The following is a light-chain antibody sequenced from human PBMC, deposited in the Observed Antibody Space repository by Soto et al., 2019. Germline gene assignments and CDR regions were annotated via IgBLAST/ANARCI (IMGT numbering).Light chain of an antibody. CDR1: QSINIY. Sequence: DIQMTQSPSSLSASVGDRVTITCRASQSINIYLNWYQQKPGRAPKLLIYDASNLEAGVPSRIRGSGSGTDFTFTISRLQPEDIATYYCQQYENLPTFGQGTRLEIK. CDR3: QQYENLPT. J-gene: IGKJ5*01. CDR2: DAS. V-gene: IGKV1-33*01.